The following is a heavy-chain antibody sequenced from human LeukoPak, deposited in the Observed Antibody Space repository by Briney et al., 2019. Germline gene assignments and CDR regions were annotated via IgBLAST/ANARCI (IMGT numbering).Heavy chain of an antibody. V-gene: IGHV3-49*04. D-gene: IGHD2-21*02. CDR1: GFSFGDYA. J-gene: IGHJ4*02. CDR2: IRTKAYGGTA. CDR3: TRDVNFVMVTARFDY. Sequence: PGGSLRLSCTTSGFSFGDYAMSWVRQAPGKGLEWVTFIRTKAYGGTAEYAASVKGRFTISRDDSKNIAYLQMSSLNTEDTAVYYCTRDVNFVMVTARFDYWGQGTLVTVSS.